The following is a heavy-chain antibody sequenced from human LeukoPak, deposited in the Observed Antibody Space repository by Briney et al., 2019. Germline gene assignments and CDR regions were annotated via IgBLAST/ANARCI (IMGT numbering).Heavy chain of an antibody. Sequence: GGSLRLSCAASGFTFSRYWMTWVRQAPGKGLEWVANIKQDGSEKYYVDSVKGRFTISRDNAKNSLYLQMNSLRAEDTAVYYCAKDARTGSGWRGGSHWFDPWGQGTLVTVSS. J-gene: IGHJ5*02. CDR3: AKDARTGSGWRGGSHWFDP. V-gene: IGHV3-7*01. CDR1: GFTFSRYW. D-gene: IGHD6-19*01. CDR2: IKQDGSEK.